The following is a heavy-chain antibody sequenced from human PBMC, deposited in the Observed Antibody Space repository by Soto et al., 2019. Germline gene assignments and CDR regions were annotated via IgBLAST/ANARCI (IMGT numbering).Heavy chain of an antibody. J-gene: IGHJ4*02. D-gene: IGHD3-22*01. CDR2: IIPIFDIT. CDR3: ARSLLGDYYDSDGLDN. CDR1: GGPYSKYS. Sequence: QVQLVQSGTEVKKPGSSVTVSCKASGGPYSKYSISWVRQAPGQGLEWMGRIIPIFDITNYAQKFQGRVTFTADKSTSTVYMDLSSLRSEDTAVYYCARSLLGDYYDSDGLDNWGQGTLVTVSS. V-gene: IGHV1-69*02.